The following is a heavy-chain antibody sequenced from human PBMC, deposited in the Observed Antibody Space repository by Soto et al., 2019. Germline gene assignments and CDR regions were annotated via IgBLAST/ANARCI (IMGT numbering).Heavy chain of an antibody. Sequence: PSETLSLTCAVYGGSFSGYYWRWIRQPPGKGLERIGEINHNGSTNYNPSLKSRVTISVDTFKNQFSLKLSSVTAAYTAVYYCARGDGTVTTKYYMDVWGKGTTVTVSS. CDR1: GGSFSGYY. CDR2: INHNGST. J-gene: IGHJ6*03. V-gene: IGHV4-34*01. CDR3: ARGDGTVTTKYYMDV. D-gene: IGHD4-17*01.